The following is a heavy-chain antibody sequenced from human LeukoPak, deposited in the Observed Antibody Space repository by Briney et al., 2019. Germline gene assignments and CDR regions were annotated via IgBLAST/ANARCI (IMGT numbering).Heavy chain of an antibody. D-gene: IGHD6-6*01. CDR1: GFTFSRYW. J-gene: IGHJ4*02. Sequence: GGSLRLSCAASGFTFSRYWMSWVRQAPGKGLEWVANVKQDGSEKYYVDSVKGRFTISRDNAKNSLYLQMNSLRAEDTAVYYCAPPTYSSFFFDYWGQGTLVTVSS. V-gene: IGHV3-7*03. CDR3: APPTYSSFFFDY. CDR2: VKQDGSEK.